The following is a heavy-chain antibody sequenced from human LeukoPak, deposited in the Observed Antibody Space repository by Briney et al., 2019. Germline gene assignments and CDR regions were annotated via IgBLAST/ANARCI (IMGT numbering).Heavy chain of an antibody. J-gene: IGHJ4*02. V-gene: IGHV3-23*01. CDR1: GFTFSSYS. CDR3: ARAVTEQQLVDY. D-gene: IGHD6-13*01. CDR2: ISSSGGST. Sequence: TGGSLRLSCAASGFTFSSYSMSWVRQAPGKGLEWVSAISSSGGSTDYTDSVKGRFTISRDNSKNTLYLQMNSLRAEDTAVYYCARAVTEQQLVDYWGQGTLVTVSS.